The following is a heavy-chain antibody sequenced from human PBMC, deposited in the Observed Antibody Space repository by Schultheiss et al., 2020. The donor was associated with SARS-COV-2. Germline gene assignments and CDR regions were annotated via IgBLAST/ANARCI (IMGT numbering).Heavy chain of an antibody. CDR3: ARTILEWLPNWFDP. D-gene: IGHD3-3*01. CDR1: GGSISRYY. J-gene: IGHJ5*02. Sequence: SETLSLTCTVSGGSISRYYWSWIRQPPGKGLEWIGYIYYSGSTYYNPSLKSRVTISVETSKNQFSLKLSSVTAADTAVYYCARTILEWLPNWFDPWGQGTLVTVSS. V-gene: IGHV4-59*06. CDR2: IYYSGST.